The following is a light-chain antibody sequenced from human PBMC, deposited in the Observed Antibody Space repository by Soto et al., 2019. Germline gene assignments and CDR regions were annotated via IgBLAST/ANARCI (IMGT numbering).Light chain of an antibody. J-gene: IGKJ5*01. V-gene: IGKV3-20*01. CDR2: GIS. CDR1: QSVGRSY. Sequence: EIVMTQSPATLSVSPGARATLSCRASQSVGRSYLAWYQQKPGQAPRLLISGISKRATGIPDRFSGCGSGTDFTLTISRLEPEDFALYICQQYDASPITFGPGTRRDIK. CDR3: QQYDASPIT.